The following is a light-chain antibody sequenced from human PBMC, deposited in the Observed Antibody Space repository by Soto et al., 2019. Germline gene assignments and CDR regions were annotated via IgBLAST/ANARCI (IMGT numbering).Light chain of an antibody. J-gene: IGLJ2*01. Sequence: QSALTQPASVSGSPGQSITISCTGSSSDVGGYNLVSWYQQHPGKAPKLIIYEGSKRPSGVSNRFSGSKPGNTASLTISVLQAEDEADYYCCSYAGSRTYVVFGGGTKLTVL. CDR2: EGS. V-gene: IGLV2-23*01. CDR1: SSDVGGYNL. CDR3: CSYAGSRTYVV.